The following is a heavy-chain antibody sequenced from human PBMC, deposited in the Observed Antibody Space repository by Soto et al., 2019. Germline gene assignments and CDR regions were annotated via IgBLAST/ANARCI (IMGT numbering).Heavy chain of an antibody. D-gene: IGHD1-26*01. Sequence: EVQLVESGGGLVQPGGSLRPSCEASGFTFSSYWMSWVRQAPGKGLEWVANIHQDGAGRYYVDSVKGRFTISRDNATNSLYLQMNSLRVEDTAVYYCSRDGYGGYLDSWGQGTLVTVSS. CDR1: GFTFSSYW. V-gene: IGHV3-7*04. CDR3: SRDGYGGYLDS. J-gene: IGHJ4*02. CDR2: IHQDGAGR.